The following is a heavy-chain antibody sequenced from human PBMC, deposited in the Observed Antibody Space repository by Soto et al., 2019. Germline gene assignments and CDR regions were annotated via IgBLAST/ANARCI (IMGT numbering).Heavy chain of an antibody. CDR1: GFTFSSYA. D-gene: IGHD3-10*01. CDR3: AKASGWFGEFDY. Sequence: EVQLLESGGGLVQPGGSLRLSCAASGFTFSSYAMSWVRQAPGKGLEWVSAISVSGGSTYYADSVKGRFTISRDNSKNTLYLQMNCLRAEDTDVYYCAKASGWFGEFDYWGQGPLVTVS. V-gene: IGHV3-23*01. CDR2: ISVSGGST. J-gene: IGHJ4*02.